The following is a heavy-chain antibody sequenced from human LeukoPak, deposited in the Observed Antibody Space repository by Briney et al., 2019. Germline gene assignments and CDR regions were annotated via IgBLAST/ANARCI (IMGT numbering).Heavy chain of an antibody. J-gene: IGHJ4*02. CDR3: ARDFLGESDAAGC. Sequence: PGESLTLSCTGSGLTFSSYTMNWVRQAPGQGPEWVSSISPSGSSTWNAASVRGRFSISRDNGKSSVYLQMNSLRGEDTAVYYCARDFLGESDAAGCWGQGTLVTVSS. CDR1: GLTFSSYT. D-gene: IGHD3-10*01. CDR2: ISPSGSST. V-gene: IGHV3-21*01.